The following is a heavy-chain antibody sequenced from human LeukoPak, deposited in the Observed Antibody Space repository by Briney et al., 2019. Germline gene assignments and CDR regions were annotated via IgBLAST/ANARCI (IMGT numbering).Heavy chain of an antibody. J-gene: IGHJ4*02. CDR1: GGSFSGYY. V-gene: IGHV4-34*01. CDR3: AREAPGGYSH. Sequence: SETLSLTCAVYGGSFSGYYWSWIRQPPGKGLEWIGEINHSGSTNYSPSLKSRVTISVDTSKNQFSLKLSSVTAADTAVYYCAREAPGGYSHWGQGTLVTVPS. CDR2: INHSGST. D-gene: IGHD3-22*01.